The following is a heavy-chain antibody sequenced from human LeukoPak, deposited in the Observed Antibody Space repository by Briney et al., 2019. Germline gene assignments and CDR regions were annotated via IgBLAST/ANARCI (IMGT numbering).Heavy chain of an antibody. J-gene: IGHJ4*02. V-gene: IGHV3-23*01. D-gene: IGHD5-12*01. CDR3: AKYVIQQLRSSGYDYFDY. Sequence: GGSLRLSCAASGFTFNTYGMSWVRQAPGKGLEWVSGISASGGSTYYADSVKGRFTISRDNFKNTLYLQLNSLRAEDTAVYYCAKYVIQQLRSSGYDYFDYWGEGTLVTVSS. CDR1: GFTFNTYG. CDR2: ISASGGST.